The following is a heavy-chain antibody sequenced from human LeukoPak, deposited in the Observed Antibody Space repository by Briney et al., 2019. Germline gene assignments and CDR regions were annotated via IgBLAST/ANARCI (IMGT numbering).Heavy chain of an antibody. V-gene: IGHV3-74*01. CDR1: GFTFSSYW. J-gene: IGHJ3*02. CDR2: INSDGTGT. Sequence: GGSLRLSCAASGFTFSSYWMHWVRQAPGKGLVWVSRINSDGTGTNYADSVKGRFTISRDNAKNTLYLQMNSLRAEDTAVYYCASVTLLGKTNAFDNWGRGTMVTVSS. CDR3: ASVTLLGKTNAFDN. D-gene: IGHD7-27*01.